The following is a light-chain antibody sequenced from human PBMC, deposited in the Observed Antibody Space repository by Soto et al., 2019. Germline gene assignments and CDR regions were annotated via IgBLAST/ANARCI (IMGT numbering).Light chain of an antibody. Sequence: AIQMTQSPSSLSASVGDRVTITCRASQGIRSELAWYQQKPGKAPNLLIYAASTLQSGVPSRFSGSGSGTDFTLTISSLQPADFATYYCLHDYNYPRTFGQGTRVEVK. CDR2: AAS. V-gene: IGKV1-6*01. CDR1: QGIRSE. J-gene: IGKJ1*01. CDR3: LHDYNYPRT.